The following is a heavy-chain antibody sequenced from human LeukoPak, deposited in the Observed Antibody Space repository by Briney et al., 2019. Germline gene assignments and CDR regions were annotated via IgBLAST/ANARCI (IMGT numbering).Heavy chain of an antibody. CDR3: ASPMSSSWYKRGAFDI. V-gene: IGHV3-48*04. J-gene: IGHJ3*02. CDR2: ISSSSSTI. CDR1: GFTFSSYS. Sequence: GGSLRLSCAASGFTFSSYSMNWVRKAPGKGLEWVSYISSSSSTIYYADSVKGRFTISRDNAKNSLYLQMNSLRAEDTAVYYCASPMSSSWYKRGAFDIWGQGTMVTVSS. D-gene: IGHD6-13*01.